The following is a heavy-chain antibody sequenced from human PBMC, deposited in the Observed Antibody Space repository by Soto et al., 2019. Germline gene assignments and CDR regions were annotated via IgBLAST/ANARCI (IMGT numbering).Heavy chain of an antibody. J-gene: IGHJ5*02. D-gene: IGHD3-22*01. V-gene: IGHV4-61*01. CDR3: ARESYDSSGYYSRWFDP. Sequence: QLQLQESGPGLVKPSETLSLTCTVSGGSVRSDYYYWSWIRQPPGKGLEWIGCIYYSGTTNYNPSLQSRVTISLDTPKNQFSLKLSSVTAADTAVYYCARESYDSSGYYSRWFDPWGQGTLVTVSS. CDR1: GGSVRSDYYY. CDR2: IYYSGTT.